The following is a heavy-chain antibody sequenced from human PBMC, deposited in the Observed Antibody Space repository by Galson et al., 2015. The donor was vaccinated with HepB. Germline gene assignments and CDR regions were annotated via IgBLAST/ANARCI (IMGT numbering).Heavy chain of an antibody. J-gene: IGHJ3*02. CDR2: IIPIFGTA. Sequence: SVKVSCKASGGTFSSYAISWVRQAPGQGLEWMGGIIPIFGTANYAQKFQGRVTITADESTSTAYMELSSLRSEDTAVYYCAREFEGYYYDSSGYAFDIWGQGTMVTVSS. D-gene: IGHD3-22*01. V-gene: IGHV1-69*13. CDR3: AREFEGYYYDSSGYAFDI. CDR1: GGTFSSYA.